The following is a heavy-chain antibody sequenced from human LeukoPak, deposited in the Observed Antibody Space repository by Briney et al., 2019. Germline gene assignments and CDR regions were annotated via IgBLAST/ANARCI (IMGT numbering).Heavy chain of an antibody. V-gene: IGHV3-9*01. CDR1: GFTFDDYA. CDR2: ISWNSGSI. Sequence: PGGSLRLSCAASGFTFDDYAMHWVRRRPGKGLECVSGISWNSGSIAYADSVKGRFTISRDNSKNTVYLQMNSLRAEDTAIYYCAKSQSYYDTSGPLWGIYWGQGTLVTVSS. J-gene: IGHJ4*02. D-gene: IGHD3-22*01. CDR3: AKSQSYYDTSGPLWGIY.